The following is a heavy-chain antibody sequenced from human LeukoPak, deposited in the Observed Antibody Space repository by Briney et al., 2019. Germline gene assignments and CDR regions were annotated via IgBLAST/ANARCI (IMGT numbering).Heavy chain of an antibody. D-gene: IGHD4-17*01. J-gene: IGHJ4*02. CDR3: ARDRNYADYGSYYFDH. V-gene: IGHV4-34*01. CDR2: INQKRGSL. Sequence: SETLSLTCSVYGGSLSDYYWSWIRLAPGKGLEWIGEINQKRGSLNYNPSLKSRVTILVDTSKNQVSLKVRSVTAADTAVYYCARDRNYADYGSYYFDHWGRGILVTVSS. CDR1: GGSLSDYY.